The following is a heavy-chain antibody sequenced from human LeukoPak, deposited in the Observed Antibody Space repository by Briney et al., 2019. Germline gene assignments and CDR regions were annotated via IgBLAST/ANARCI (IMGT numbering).Heavy chain of an antibody. J-gene: IGHJ6*03. CDR1: GFTFSSYW. D-gene: IGHD3-3*01. V-gene: IGHV3-74*01. CDR3: ARGPPGFWSVMDV. Sequence: GGSLRLSCAASGFTFSSYWMHWVRQAPGKGLVWVSRINSDGSSTSYADSVKGRFTISRDNAKNTLYLQMNSLRAADTAVYYCARGPPGFWSVMDVWGKGTTVTVSS. CDR2: INSDGSST.